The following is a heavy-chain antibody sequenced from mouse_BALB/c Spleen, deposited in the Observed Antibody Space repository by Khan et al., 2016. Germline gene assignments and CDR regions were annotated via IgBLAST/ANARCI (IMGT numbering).Heavy chain of an antibody. V-gene: IGHV3-1*02. CDR3: LRRRDYYAMDY. CDR2: IHYSGST. CDR1: GYSITSGYS. Sequence: EVQLQESGPDLVKPSQSLSLTCTVTGYSITSGYSWHWIRQFPGNKLEWMGYIHYSGSTNYNPSLKSRISITRDTSKNQFFLQLNSGTIENTATYYCLRRRDYYAMDYWGQGTSVTVSS. D-gene: IGHD2-12*01. J-gene: IGHJ4*01.